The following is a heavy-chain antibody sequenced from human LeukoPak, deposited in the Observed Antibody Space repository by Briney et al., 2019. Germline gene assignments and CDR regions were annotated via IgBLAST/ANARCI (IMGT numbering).Heavy chain of an antibody. V-gene: IGHV3-9*01. CDR1: GFIFDGYA. CDR2: ISWNSRII. D-gene: IGHD1-26*01. J-gene: IGHJ4*02. Sequence: GGSLRLSCAASGFIFDGYAMYWVRQAPGKGLEWVSGISWNSRIIDYADSVKGRFTISRDNAKTSLYLQMNSLTTEDTAFYYCARLTGAASGTFYFDFWGQGTLVTVSS. CDR3: ARLTGAASGTFYFDF.